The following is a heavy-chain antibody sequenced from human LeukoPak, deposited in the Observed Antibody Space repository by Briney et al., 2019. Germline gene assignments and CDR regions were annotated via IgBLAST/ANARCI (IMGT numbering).Heavy chain of an antibody. CDR2: INHSGST. J-gene: IGHJ4*02. D-gene: IGHD5-18*01. CDR1: GGSFSGYY. Sequence: TSETLSLTCAVYGGSFSGYYWSWIRQPPGKGLEWIGEINHSGSTNYNPSLKSRVTISVDTSKNQFSLKLSSVTAADTAVYYCARGAGRGYSYGFGYWGQGTLVTVSS. CDR3: ARGAGRGYSYGFGY. V-gene: IGHV4-34*01.